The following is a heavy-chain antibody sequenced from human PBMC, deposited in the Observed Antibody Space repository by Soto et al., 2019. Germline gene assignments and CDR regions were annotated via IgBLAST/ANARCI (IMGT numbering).Heavy chain of an antibody. J-gene: IGHJ5*02. CDR2: IYPGDSDT. V-gene: IGHV5-51*01. CDR3: ARRGAGLWFGEPPELWFDP. CDR1: GYSFTSYW. Sequence: GESLKISCKGSGYSFTSYWIGWVRQMPGKGLEWMGIIYPGDSDTRYSPSFQGQVTISADKSISTAYLQWSSLKASDTAMYYCARRGAGLWFGEPPELWFDPWGQGTLVTVSS. D-gene: IGHD3-10*01.